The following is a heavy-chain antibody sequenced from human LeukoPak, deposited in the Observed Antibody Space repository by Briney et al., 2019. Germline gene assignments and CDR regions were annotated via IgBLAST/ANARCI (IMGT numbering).Heavy chain of an antibody. D-gene: IGHD3-3*01. CDR3: ARSGPYYDLWSGYGGGYYFDY. J-gene: IGHJ4*02. V-gene: IGHV4-59*08. CDR1: GGSISSYY. CDR2: IYYSGST. Sequence: SETLSLTCTVSGGSISSYYWSWSRQPPGKGLEWIGYIYYSGSTNYNPSLKSRVTISVDTSKNQFSLKLISVTAADTAVYYGARSGPYYDLWSGYGGGYYFDYWGQGTLVTVSS.